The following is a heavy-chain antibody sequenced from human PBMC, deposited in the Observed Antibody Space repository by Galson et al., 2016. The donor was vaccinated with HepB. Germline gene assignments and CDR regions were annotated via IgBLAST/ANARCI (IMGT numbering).Heavy chain of an antibody. J-gene: IGHJ3*01. Sequence: SLRLSCAVSGFTVSSKYMNWVRQAPGKGLEWVSVIFSGGSTYYADSVRGRFTISRDNSKNTLYLQMNSLRVDDTAMYFCASWIRASLSFDDWGQGTMVTVSS. D-gene: IGHD3-10*01. CDR3: ASWIRASLSFDD. V-gene: IGHV3-53*01. CDR1: GFTVSSKY. CDR2: IFSGGST.